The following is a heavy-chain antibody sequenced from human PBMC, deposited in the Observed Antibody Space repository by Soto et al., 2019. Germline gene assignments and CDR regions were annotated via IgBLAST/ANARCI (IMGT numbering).Heavy chain of an antibody. J-gene: IGHJ5*02. Sequence: GESLNISCKGSGYSFTSYFIGWVRQMPGKGLEWMGIIYPGDSDTRYSPSFQGQVTISADKSISTAYLQWSSLKASDTAMYYCARQNYYDSSGYYRGSNWLDPWGQGTLVTVSS. V-gene: IGHV5-51*01. CDR3: ARQNYYDSSGYYRGSNWLDP. CDR1: GYSFTSYF. D-gene: IGHD3-22*01. CDR2: IYPGDSDT.